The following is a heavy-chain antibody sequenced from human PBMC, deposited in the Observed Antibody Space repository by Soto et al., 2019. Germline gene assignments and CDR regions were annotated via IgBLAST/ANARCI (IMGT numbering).Heavy chain of an antibody. CDR1: GYTFTDHY. CDR2: INPFSGGA. Sequence: ASVKVSCKTSGYTFTDHYVHWVRQAPGQGLEWLGWINPFSGGAKYPQRFKDKVSMTADTSISTVYMYLTSLASDDTAIYYCARSSGTYSLDFWGQGTLVTVSS. D-gene: IGHD3-10*01. J-gene: IGHJ4*02. CDR3: ARSSGTYSLDF. V-gene: IGHV1-2*02.